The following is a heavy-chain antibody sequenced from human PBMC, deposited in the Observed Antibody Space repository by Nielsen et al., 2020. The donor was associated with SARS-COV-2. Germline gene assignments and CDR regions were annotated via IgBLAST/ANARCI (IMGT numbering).Heavy chain of an antibody. CDR2: ISSSRSYI. CDR3: ATGEWDLLSYFDY. D-gene: IGHD1-26*01. Sequence: GESLKISCAASGFTFSSYAMSWVRQAPGKGLEWVSSISSSRSYINYADSVKGRFTISRDNARNSLYLQMNSLGAEDTAVYYCATGEWDLLSYFDYWGQGTLVTVSS. CDR1: GFTFSSYA. V-gene: IGHV3-21*01. J-gene: IGHJ4*02.